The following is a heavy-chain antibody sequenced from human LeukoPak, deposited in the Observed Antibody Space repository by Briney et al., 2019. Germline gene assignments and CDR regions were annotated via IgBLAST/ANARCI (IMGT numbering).Heavy chain of an antibody. J-gene: IGHJ4*02. CDR3: ARVKDILTGYYRYFDY. CDR1: GYTFTSYA. D-gene: IGHD3-9*01. Sequence: GASVKVSCKASGYTFTSYAMHWVRQAPGQRLEWMGRINAGNGNTKYSQKFQGRVTITRDTSASTAYMELSSLRSEDTAVYYCARVKDILTGYYRYFDYWGQGTLVTVSS. CDR2: INAGNGNT. V-gene: IGHV1-3*01.